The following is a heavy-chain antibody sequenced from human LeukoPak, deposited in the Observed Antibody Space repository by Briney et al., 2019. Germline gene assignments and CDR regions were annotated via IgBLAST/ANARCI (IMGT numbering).Heavy chain of an antibody. J-gene: IGHJ4*02. CDR3: ARHENGDYVSR. D-gene: IGHD4-17*01. CDR2: IYYSGST. CDR1: GGSISSYY. Sequence: SETLSLTCTVSGGSISSYYWSWIRQPPGKGLEWIGYIYYSGSTNYNPSLKSRVTMSVDTSKNQFSLKLSSVTAADTAVYYCARHENGDYVSRWGQGTLVTVSS. V-gene: IGHV4-59*08.